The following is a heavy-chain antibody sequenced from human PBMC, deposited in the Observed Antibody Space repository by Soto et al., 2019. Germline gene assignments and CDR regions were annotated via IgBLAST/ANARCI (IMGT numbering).Heavy chain of an antibody. J-gene: IGHJ5*02. CDR1: GGSITSANW. CDR2: ISHSGIT. D-gene: IGHD2-15*01. Sequence: SETLSLTCAVSGGSITSANWWTFVRQPPGGGLEWIGEISHSGITNYKASLKSRVTMSVDKTKDDVSLKLTSVTAADTAVYYCARRILVARKNWFDTWGQGTVVTVSS. CDR3: ARRILVARKNWFDT. V-gene: IGHV4-4*02.